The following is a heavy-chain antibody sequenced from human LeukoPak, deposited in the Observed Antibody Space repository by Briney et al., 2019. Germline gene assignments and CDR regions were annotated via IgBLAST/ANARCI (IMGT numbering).Heavy chain of an antibody. J-gene: IGHJ3*02. V-gene: IGHV3-23*01. Sequence: GGSLRLSCAASGFTFSNYAMRWVRQARGKGLEWVSAITGSGDGTYYADSLKGRFTISRDNSKNTLFLQMNSLRAEDTAIYYCAKDSPVLTIWGQGTMVTVS. CDR1: GFTFSNYA. CDR3: AKDSPVLTI. CDR2: ITGSGDGT. D-gene: IGHD3-16*01.